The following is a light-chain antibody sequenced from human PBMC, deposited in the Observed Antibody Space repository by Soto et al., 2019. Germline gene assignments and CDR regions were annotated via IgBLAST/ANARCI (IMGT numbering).Light chain of an antibody. CDR3: CSYAGSSTYV. V-gene: IGLV2-23*01. CDR1: SSDVGNYNL. Sequence: QSVLTQPASVSGSPGQSITISCTGTSSDVGNYNLVSWYQQHPGKAPKLMIYEGSKRPSGVSNRFSGSKSCNTASLTISILQAEDEADYYCCSYAGSSTYVFGTGTKLTVL. CDR2: EGS. J-gene: IGLJ1*01.